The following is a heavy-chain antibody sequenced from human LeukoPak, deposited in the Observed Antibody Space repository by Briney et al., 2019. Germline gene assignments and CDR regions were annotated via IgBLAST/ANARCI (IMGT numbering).Heavy chain of an antibody. CDR3: VRGSGWYSRNYYSDL. Sequence: GGSLRLSCAASGFTVSSNYMSWVRQAPGKGPEWVSVIYSGGDTYYADSVKGRFTVSRRDSKNTVYLQVNSLRPEDTAMYFCVRGSGWYSRNYYSDLWGRGTLVTVSS. CDR2: IYSGGDT. V-gene: IGHV3-53*04. D-gene: IGHD6-19*01. CDR1: GFTVSSNY. J-gene: IGHJ2*01.